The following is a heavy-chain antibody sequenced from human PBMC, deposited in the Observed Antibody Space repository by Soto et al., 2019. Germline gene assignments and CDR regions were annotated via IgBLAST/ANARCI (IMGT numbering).Heavy chain of an antibody. J-gene: IGHJ6*02. Sequence: PGGSLRLSCAASGFTVSSNYMSWVRQAPGKGLEWVSVIYSGGSTYYADSVKGRFTISRDNSKNTLYLQMNSLRAEDTAVYYCARGMDIVLVPAAKYGMDVWGQGTTVTVSS. V-gene: IGHV3-66*02. CDR3: ARGMDIVLVPAAKYGMDV. CDR1: GFTVSSNY. CDR2: IYSGGST. D-gene: IGHD2-2*03.